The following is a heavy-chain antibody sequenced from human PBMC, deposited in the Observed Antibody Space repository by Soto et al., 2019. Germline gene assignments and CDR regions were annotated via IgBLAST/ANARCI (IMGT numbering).Heavy chain of an antibody. J-gene: IGHJ6*02. CDR2: ISSSSSYI. CDR3: ARNTMVPGDLYGTDV. CDR1: GFTFSSYS. D-gene: IGHD3-10*01. V-gene: IGHV3-21*01. Sequence: EVQLVESGGGLVKPGGSLRLSCAASGFTFSSYSMNWVRQAPGKGLEWVSSISSSSSYIYYADSVKGRFTISRDNAKHSLYLQMNSLRAEDTAVYYCARNTMVPGDLYGTDVWRQGTTLTVSS.